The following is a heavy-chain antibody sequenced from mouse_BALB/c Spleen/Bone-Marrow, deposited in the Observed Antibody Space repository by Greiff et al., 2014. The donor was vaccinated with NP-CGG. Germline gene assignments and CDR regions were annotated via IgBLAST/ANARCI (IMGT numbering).Heavy chain of an antibody. V-gene: IGHV1-80*01. CDR2: IYPGDGDT. CDR1: GYTFSGYW. Sequence: QVHVKQSGAELVRPGSSVKISCKASGYTFSGYWMNWVKQRPGQGLEWIGQIYPGDGDTNYNENFRGKATLTADTSSSTAYMQRSILTSEDLAFYFCARGAMGEAVDYWGQGTSVTVSS. D-gene: IGHD2-3*01. CDR3: ARGAMGEAVDY. J-gene: IGHJ4*01.